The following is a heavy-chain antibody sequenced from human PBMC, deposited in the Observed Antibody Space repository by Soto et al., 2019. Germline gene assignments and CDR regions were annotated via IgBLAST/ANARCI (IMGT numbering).Heavy chain of an antibody. D-gene: IGHD6-19*01. J-gene: IGHJ4*02. V-gene: IGHV2-70*11. CDR1: GFSLSTSGMC. CDR2: IDWDDDK. Sequence: GSGPTLVNPTQTLTLTCTFSGFSLSTSGMCVSWIRQPPGKALEWLARIDWDDDKYYSTSLKTRLTISKDTSKNQVVLTMTNMDPVDTATYFFSRTTVAVAGIPFDYWGQGTLVTVSS. CDR3: SRTTVAVAGIPFDY.